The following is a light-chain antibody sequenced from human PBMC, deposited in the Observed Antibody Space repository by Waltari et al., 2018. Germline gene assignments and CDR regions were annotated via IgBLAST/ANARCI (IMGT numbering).Light chain of an antibody. J-gene: IGLJ3*02. CDR1: RSDVGGYNY. CDR3: SSYATSNNLV. CDR2: EVS. V-gene: IGLV2-8*01. Sequence: QSALTQPPSASGSPGQSVPISCTGTRSDVGGYNYVSWYQQHPGKAPKLMIYEVSKRPSGVPDRFSGSKSGNTASLTVSGLQAEDEADYYCSSYATSNNLVFGGGTKLTVL.